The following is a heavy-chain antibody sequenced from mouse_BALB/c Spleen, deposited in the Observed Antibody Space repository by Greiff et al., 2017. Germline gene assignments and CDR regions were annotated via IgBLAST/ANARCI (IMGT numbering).Heavy chain of an antibody. CDR2: ISSGSSTI. CDR1: GFTFSSFG. J-gene: IGHJ2*01. D-gene: IGHD1-1*01. Sequence: DVKLVESGGGLVQPGGSRKLSCAASGFTFSSFGMHWVRQAPEKGLEWVAYISSGSSTIYYADTVKGRFTISRDNPKNTLFLQMTSLRSEDTAMYYCAITTVDYWGQGTTLTVSS. CDR3: AITTVDY. V-gene: IGHV5-17*02.